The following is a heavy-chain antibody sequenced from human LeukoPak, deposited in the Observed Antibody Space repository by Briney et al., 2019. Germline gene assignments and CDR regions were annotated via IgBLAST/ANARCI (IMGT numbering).Heavy chain of an antibody. Sequence: KPSETLSLTCTVSGGSISSSSYYWGWIRQPPGKGLEWIGSIYYSGSTYYNPSLKSRVTISVDTSKNQFSLKLSSVTAADTAAYYCARGDYDTSSPFDYWGQGTLVTVSS. J-gene: IGHJ4*02. CDR1: GGSISSSSYY. CDR3: ARGDYDTSSPFDY. D-gene: IGHD3-22*01. CDR2: IYYSGST. V-gene: IGHV4-39*07.